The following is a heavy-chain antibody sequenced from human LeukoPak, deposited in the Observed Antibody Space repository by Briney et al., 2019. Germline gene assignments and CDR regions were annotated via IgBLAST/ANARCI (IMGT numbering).Heavy chain of an antibody. Sequence: PGGSLRLSCAASGFTFDDYAMHWVRQAPGKGLEWVSGISWNSGSIGYADSVKGRFTISRDNAKNSLYLQMNSLRAEDTVLYYCAKDITESWSGSLNWFDPWGQGTLVTVSS. CDR3: AKDITESWSGSLNWFDP. CDR1: GFTFDDYA. V-gene: IGHV3-9*01. J-gene: IGHJ5*02. D-gene: IGHD1-26*01. CDR2: ISWNSGSI.